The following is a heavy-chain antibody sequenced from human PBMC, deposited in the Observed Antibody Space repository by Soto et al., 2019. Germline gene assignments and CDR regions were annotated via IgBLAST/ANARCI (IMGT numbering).Heavy chain of an antibody. CDR2: INAGNGNT. CDR3: ASDKITGILDY. J-gene: IGHJ4*02. V-gene: IGHV1-3*01. Sequence: GASVKVSCKASGYTFTSYDIHWVRQAPGQRLEWMGWINAGNGNTKYSQKFQGRVTITRDTSASKAYMELSSLRSEDTAVYYCASDKITGILDYWGQGTLVTVSS. CDR1: GYTFTSYD. D-gene: IGHD1-20*01.